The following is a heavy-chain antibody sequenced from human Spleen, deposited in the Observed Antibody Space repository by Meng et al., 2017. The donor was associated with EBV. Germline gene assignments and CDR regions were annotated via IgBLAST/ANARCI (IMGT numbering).Heavy chain of an antibody. J-gene: IGHJ4*02. CDR3: ASESGRGYTPDY. Sequence: QMELVQPGAEVKKPGSSVKVSCKTSGGTFNTYAISWVRQAPGQGLEWMGGLIPMFGEPNYAQKFEARVTITADESTRTHYMEMSSLTSEDTAVYYCASESGRGYTPDYWGQGTLVTVSS. D-gene: IGHD3-10*01. V-gene: IGHV1-69*01. CDR1: GGTFNTYA. CDR2: LIPMFGEP.